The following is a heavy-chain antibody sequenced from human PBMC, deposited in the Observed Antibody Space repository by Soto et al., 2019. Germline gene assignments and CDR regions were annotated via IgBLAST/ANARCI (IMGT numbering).Heavy chain of an antibody. V-gene: IGHV3-7*03. D-gene: IGHD3-22*01. CDR3: ARVEGWLLPNWFDP. Sequence: EVQLVESGGGLVQPGGSLRLSCAASGFTFSSYWMSWVRQAPGKGLEWVANIKQDGSEKNYVDSVKGRFTISRDNAKNSLYLKMNSLRAEDTAVYYCARVEGWLLPNWFDPWGQGTLVTVSS. CDR2: IKQDGSEK. CDR1: GFTFSSYW. J-gene: IGHJ5*02.